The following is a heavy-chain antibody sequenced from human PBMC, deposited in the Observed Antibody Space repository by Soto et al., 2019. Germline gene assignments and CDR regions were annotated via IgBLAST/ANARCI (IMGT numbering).Heavy chain of an antibody. D-gene: IGHD2-2*01. CDR1: GYTFTSYD. CDR2: MNSNNGNA. V-gene: IGHV1-8*01. Sequence: GGPVKVSCKASGYTFTSYDINWVRHATGQGLEWMGWMNSNNGNAGYAQKFRGRVSMTRNTSISTAYMELSSLRSEDTAVYFCARVAGYCSSPSCYWFDPWGQGTLVTVSS. J-gene: IGHJ5*02. CDR3: ARVAGYCSSPSCYWFDP.